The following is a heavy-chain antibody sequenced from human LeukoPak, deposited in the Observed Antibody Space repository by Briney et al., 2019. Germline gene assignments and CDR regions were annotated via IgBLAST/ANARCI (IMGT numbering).Heavy chain of an antibody. Sequence: PGGSLRLSCAATGFTFDDYGMSWVRQAPGKGLEWVSGINWNGGSTGYADSVKGRFTISRDNAKNSLYLQMNSLRAEDTALYYCARGGISQRHYYMDVWGKGTTVTVSS. CDR3: ARGGISQRHYYMDV. CDR1: GFTFDDYG. V-gene: IGHV3-20*04. J-gene: IGHJ6*03. CDR2: INWNGGST.